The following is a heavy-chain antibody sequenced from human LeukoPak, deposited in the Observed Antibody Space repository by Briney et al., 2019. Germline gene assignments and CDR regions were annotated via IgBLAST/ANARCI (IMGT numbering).Heavy chain of an antibody. D-gene: IGHD7-27*01. J-gene: IGHJ3*02. Sequence: AVKVSCKASGGTFSSYAISWVRQAPGQGREWMGGIIPIFGTANYAQKFQGRVTITTDESTSTAYMELSSLRSEDTAVYYCAKLLTGDPFDIWGQGTMVTVSS. CDR2: IIPIFGTA. V-gene: IGHV1-69*05. CDR1: GGTFSSYA. CDR3: AKLLTGDPFDI.